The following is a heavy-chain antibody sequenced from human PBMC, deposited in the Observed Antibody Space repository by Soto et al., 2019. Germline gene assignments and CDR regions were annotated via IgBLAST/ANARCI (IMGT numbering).Heavy chain of an antibody. D-gene: IGHD3-10*01. J-gene: IGHJ6*02. V-gene: IGHV3-21*01. Sequence: GGSLRLSCAASGFTFSQYSMNWFRQAPWKWLEWVAFVSSTSSYIYYAGSVKGRFTISRDNATNSLYLQMNTLRAEDTAVYYCAKDRGRGSPVSGGLDVWGQGTTVTVSS. CDR3: AKDRGRGSPVSGGLDV. CDR1: GFTFSQYS. CDR2: VSSTSSYI.